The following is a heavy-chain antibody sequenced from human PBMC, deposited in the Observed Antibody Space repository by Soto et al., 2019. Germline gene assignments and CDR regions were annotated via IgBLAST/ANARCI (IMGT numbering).Heavy chain of an antibody. D-gene: IGHD3-16*01. J-gene: IGHJ2*01. CDR1: GFTFSSFG. V-gene: IGHV3-30*18. Sequence: EQLAESGGGVVQSGRSLRLSCEASGFTFSSFGMHWVRQAPGKGLGWGAVISYDGSDTYFADSVKGRFTISRDNSKNTVYLQMNSLRVEDTAVYYCVKDIHFLGIWYFDLWGRGSLVSVSS. CDR3: VKDIHFLGIWYFDL. CDR2: ISYDGSDT.